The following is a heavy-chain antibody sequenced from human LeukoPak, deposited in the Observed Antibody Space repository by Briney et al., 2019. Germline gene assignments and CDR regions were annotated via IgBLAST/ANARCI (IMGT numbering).Heavy chain of an antibody. D-gene: IGHD3-16*01. CDR3: ALFGGVDY. Sequence: GGSLRLSCAAFGFSFSDYWMSWVRQAPGKGLEWVSAISGSGGSTYYADSVKGRFTISRDNSKNTLYLQMNSLRAEDTAVYYCALFGGVDYWGQGTLVPVSS. V-gene: IGHV3-23*01. J-gene: IGHJ4*02. CDR1: GFSFSDYW. CDR2: ISGSGGST.